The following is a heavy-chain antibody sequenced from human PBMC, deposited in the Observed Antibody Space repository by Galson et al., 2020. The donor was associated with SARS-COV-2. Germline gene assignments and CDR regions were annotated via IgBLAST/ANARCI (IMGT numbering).Heavy chain of an antibody. CDR3: TTINY. V-gene: IGHV3-73*01. Sequence: GGSLRLSCVASGFTFSGAVIHWVRQAPGKGLEWVGRIRSRTNNYATGYAASVKGRFIISRDDSKKTTYLQMNSLKTEDTAVYYCTTINYWGQGTLVTVSS. CDR2: IRSRTNNYAT. CDR1: GFTFSGAV. J-gene: IGHJ4*02.